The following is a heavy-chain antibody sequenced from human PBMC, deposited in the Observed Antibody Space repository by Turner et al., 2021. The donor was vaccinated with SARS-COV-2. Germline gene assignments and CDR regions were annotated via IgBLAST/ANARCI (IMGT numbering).Heavy chain of an antibody. Sequence: QVQLVESGGGVVQPGRSLRLDCAASGFTLSTYAMHWVRQAPGKGLEWVAVIWDDGNNKFYADSVKGRFTISRDISENTVYLQMNSLRAEDTAVYYCASLRDLWSGSESDLDFWGQGTLVTVSS. CDR2: IWDDGNNK. J-gene: IGHJ4*02. CDR3: ASLRDLWSGSESDLDF. CDR1: GFTLSTYA. V-gene: IGHV3-33*01. D-gene: IGHD3-3*01.